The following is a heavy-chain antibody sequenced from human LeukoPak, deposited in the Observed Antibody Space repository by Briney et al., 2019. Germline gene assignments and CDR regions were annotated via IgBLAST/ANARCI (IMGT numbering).Heavy chain of an antibody. V-gene: IGHV3-30*18. Sequence: GGSLRLSCAASGCTFSSHGMQWVRQPPGKGLEWVAVISYDGSTKYYAASVKGRFIISRINSKSTLYLHMNSLRAEDTAVYYCAKESGSRSYGAYFPHWGQGTLVTVSS. D-gene: IGHD6-13*01. CDR1: GCTFSSHG. CDR3: AKESGSRSYGAYFPH. CDR2: ISYDGSTK. J-gene: IGHJ1*01.